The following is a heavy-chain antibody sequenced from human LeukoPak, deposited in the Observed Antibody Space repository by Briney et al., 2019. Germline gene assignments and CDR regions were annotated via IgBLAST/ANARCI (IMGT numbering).Heavy chain of an antibody. Sequence: PGGSLRLSCAASGFTLSRYDMHWVRQVTGKGLEWVSAIGVAGDTYYPGSVKGRFIITRENAKNSLYLQMNSLRVEDTAVYYCARDRHGMAVWGQGTTVVVSS. J-gene: IGHJ6*02. V-gene: IGHV3-13*01. CDR2: IGVAGDT. CDR1: GFTLSRYD. CDR3: ARDRHGMAV.